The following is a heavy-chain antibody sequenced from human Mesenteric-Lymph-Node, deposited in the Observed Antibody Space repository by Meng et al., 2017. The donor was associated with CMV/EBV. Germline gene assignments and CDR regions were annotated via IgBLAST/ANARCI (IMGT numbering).Heavy chain of an antibody. V-gene: IGHV3-53*01. CDR1: GFTVSSNY. Sequence: GESLKISCAASGFTVSSNYMSWVRQAPGKGLEWVSVIYSGGSTYYADSVKGRFTITRDNPKNTLYLQMSSLRAEDTAIYYCARRDTASVLAAFDIWGRGTTVTVSS. CDR2: IYSGGST. J-gene: IGHJ3*02. D-gene: IGHD5-18*01. CDR3: ARRDTASVLAAFDI.